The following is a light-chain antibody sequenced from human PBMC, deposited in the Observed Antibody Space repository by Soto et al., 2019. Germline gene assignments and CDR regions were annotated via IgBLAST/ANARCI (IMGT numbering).Light chain of an antibody. CDR3: QQSYTTWT. V-gene: IGKV1-8*01. CDR2: AAS. CDR1: QGISSY. J-gene: IGKJ1*01. Sequence: AIRMTQSPSSFSASTGDRVTITFRASQGISSYLAWYQQKPGKAPKLLIYAASTLQSGVPSRFSGSGSGTDFTLTISSLQPEDFATYYCQQSYTTWTFGQGTKVDIK.